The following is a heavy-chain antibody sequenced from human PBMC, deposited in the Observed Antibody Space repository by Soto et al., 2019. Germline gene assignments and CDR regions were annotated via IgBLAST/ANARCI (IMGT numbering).Heavy chain of an antibody. J-gene: IGHJ5*02. CDR1: GFTFSSYS. Sequence: SGGSLRLSCAASGFTFSSYSMNWVRQAPGKGLEWVSYISPSSSTIYYADSVKGRFTISRDNAKNSLYLQMNSLRDEDTAVYYCAKVGPYDSGSYMFRYNWFGPWGPGTLVTVSS. V-gene: IGHV3-48*02. CDR3: AKVGPYDSGSYMFRYNWFGP. CDR2: ISPSSSTI. D-gene: IGHD3-10*01.